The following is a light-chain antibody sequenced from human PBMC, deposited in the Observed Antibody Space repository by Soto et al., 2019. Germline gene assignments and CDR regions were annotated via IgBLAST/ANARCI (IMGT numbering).Light chain of an antibody. Sequence: QTVVTQEPSFSVSPGGTVTLTCGLSSGSASKSNYPGWYQQTPGQAPRTLIYATYTRSSGVPFRFTGSILGNKAALTITGAHADDECDYYCVLNLGSGIVLFGGGTKLTVL. V-gene: IGLV8-61*01. CDR3: VLNLGSGIVL. J-gene: IGLJ3*02. CDR1: SGSASKSNY. CDR2: ATY.